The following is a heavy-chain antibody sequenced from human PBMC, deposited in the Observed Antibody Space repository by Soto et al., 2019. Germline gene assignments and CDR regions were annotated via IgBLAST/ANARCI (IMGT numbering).Heavy chain of an antibody. CDR1: GGSFSDFY. J-gene: IGHJ4*02. CDR2: INHIGYT. Sequence: SETLSLTCAVSGGSFSDFYWTWIRQLPGKGLEWIGEINHIGYTNYNPSLESRVAISRDSAQNSMYLQMNSLTVEDTAIYYCASLDTARIQIAGYWGQGIQVTVSS. CDR3: ASLDTARIQIAGY. V-gene: IGHV4-34*01. D-gene: IGHD5-18*01.